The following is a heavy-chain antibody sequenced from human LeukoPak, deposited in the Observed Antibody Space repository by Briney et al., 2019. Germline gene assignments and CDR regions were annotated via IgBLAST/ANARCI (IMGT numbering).Heavy chain of an antibody. V-gene: IGHV1-18*01. CDR1: GYTFTSYG. Sequence: GASVKVSCKASGYTFTSYGISWVRQAPGQGLEWMGWLSAYNGNTNYAQKLQGRVTMTTDTSTSTAYMELRSLRSDDTAVYYCARTAYGSGSYYNALQNYMDVWGKGTTVTVSS. CDR2: LSAYNGNT. D-gene: IGHD3-10*01. CDR3: ARTAYGSGSYYNALQNYMDV. J-gene: IGHJ6*03.